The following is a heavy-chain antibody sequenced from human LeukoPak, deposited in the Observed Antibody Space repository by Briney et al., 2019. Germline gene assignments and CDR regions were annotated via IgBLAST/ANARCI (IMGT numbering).Heavy chain of an antibody. Sequence: PGGSLRLSCAASGFTFSTYWMSWVRQTPGKRLEWVANIKEDGSRQYYVDSVKGRFTISRDNAKNSLYLQMNSLRVEDTAVYYCARDGGGYDSWGQGTLVTVSS. CDR2: IKEDGSRQ. V-gene: IGHV3-7*01. J-gene: IGHJ5*01. D-gene: IGHD5-24*01. CDR1: GFTFSTYW. CDR3: ARDGGGYDS.